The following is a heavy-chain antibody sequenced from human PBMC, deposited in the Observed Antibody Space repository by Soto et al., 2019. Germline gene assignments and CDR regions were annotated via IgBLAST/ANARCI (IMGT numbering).Heavy chain of an antibody. D-gene: IGHD6-13*01. CDR3: AKDILAAAGSGYYYYGMDV. CDR1: GFTFDDYT. V-gene: IGHV3-43*01. Sequence: GGSLRLSCASSGFTFDDYTMHLVRQAPGKGLEWVSLISWDGGSTYYADSVKGRFTISRDNSKNSLYLQMNSLRTEDTALYYCAKDILAAAGSGYYYYGMDVWGQGTTVTVSS. J-gene: IGHJ6*02. CDR2: ISWDGGST.